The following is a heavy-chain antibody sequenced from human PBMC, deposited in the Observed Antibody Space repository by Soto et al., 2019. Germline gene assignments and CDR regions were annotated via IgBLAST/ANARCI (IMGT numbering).Heavy chain of an antibody. V-gene: IGHV1-18*01. CDR2: ISAHNGNT. Sequence: QVHLVQSGAEVKKPGASVKVSCKGSGYGXTXXXXTWVRQAPGQGLEWMAWISAHNGNTNYAQKXXXXXXXXXXXXXXXXXXXXXXXXXXXXXXXYCARGRYGDYWGQGALVTVSS. CDR3: ARGRYGDY. J-gene: IGHJ4*02. D-gene: IGHD1-26*01. CDR1: GYGXTXXX.